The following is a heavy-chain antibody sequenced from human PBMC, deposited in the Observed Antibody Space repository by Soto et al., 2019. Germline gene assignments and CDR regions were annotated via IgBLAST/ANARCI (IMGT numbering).Heavy chain of an antibody. CDR1: GFTFSSYG. CDR3: ARDPSGTTGGPPDY. CDR2: IWYDGSNK. J-gene: IGHJ4*02. Sequence: GGSLRLSCAASGFTFSSYGMHWVRQAPGKGLEWVAVIWYDGSNKYYADSVKGRFTISRDNSKNTLYLQMNSLRAEDTAVYYCARDPSGTTGGPPDYWGQGTLVTVSS. V-gene: IGHV3-33*01. D-gene: IGHD1-7*01.